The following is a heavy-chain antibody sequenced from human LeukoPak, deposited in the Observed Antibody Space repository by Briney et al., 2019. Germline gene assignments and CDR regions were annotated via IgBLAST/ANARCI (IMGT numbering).Heavy chain of an antibody. CDR1: GGSFSGYY. CDR3: ARGMRDIVVVVAATDNQFDY. J-gene: IGHJ4*02. D-gene: IGHD2-15*01. Sequence: SETLSLICAVYGGSFSGYYWSWIRQPPGKGLEWIGEINHSGSTNYNPSLKSRVTISVDTSKNQFSLKLSSVTAADTAVYYCARGMRDIVVVVAATDNQFDYWGQGTLVTVSS. CDR2: INHSGST. V-gene: IGHV4-34*01.